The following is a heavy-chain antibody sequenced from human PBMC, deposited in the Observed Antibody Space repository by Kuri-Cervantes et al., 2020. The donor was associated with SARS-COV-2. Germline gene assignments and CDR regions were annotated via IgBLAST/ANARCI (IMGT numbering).Heavy chain of an antibody. V-gene: IGHV4-4*07. CDR3: ARDLHYYDSSGYPHYYYYYMDV. Sequence: SETLSLTCTVSGGSISSYYWSWIRQPAGKGLEWIGRIYTSGSTNYNPSLKSRVTISVDTSKNQFSLKLSSVTAADTAVYYCARDLHYYDSSGYPHYYYYYMDVWGKGTTVTDSS. J-gene: IGHJ6*03. D-gene: IGHD3-22*01. CDR2: IYTSGST. CDR1: GGSISSYY.